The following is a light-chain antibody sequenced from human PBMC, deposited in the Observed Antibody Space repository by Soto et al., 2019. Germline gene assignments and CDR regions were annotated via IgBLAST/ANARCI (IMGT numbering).Light chain of an antibody. CDR2: AAS. Sequence: EIVMTQSPATLSVSPGERATLSCRASQSVSSNLAWYQQKPGQAPRLLIYAASTRATGIPARFSGSGSGTEFTLTISSLQSEDFAVYYCQQYNNWPWTFGQGTKVEFK. CDR1: QSVSSN. CDR3: QQYNNWPWT. J-gene: IGKJ1*01. V-gene: IGKV3-15*01.